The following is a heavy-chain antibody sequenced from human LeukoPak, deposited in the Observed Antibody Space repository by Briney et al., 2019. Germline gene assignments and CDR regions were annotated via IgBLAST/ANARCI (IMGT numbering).Heavy chain of an antibody. D-gene: IGHD3-16*01. Sequence: GGSLRLSCADSGFSFSVFWMHWVRQVPGKGLVWVSLIRSDGSTTDYADSVKGRFTISRDNAKNTLYLQMNSPGVEDRSVYYGTRDWGNMAFVHWGEGTLVTVSS. CDR1: GFSFSVFW. CDR3: TRDWGNMAFVH. V-gene: IGHV3-74*01. J-gene: IGHJ4*02. CDR2: IRSDGSTT.